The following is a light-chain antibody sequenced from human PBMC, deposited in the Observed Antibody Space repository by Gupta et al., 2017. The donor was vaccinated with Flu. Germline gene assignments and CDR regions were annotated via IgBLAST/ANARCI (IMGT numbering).Light chain of an antibody. V-gene: IGKV1-33*01. Sequence: DIQMTQSPSSLSASVGDRVTITCQASQDISNYLNWYQQKLGEAPKLLISDAANLETGVPSRFSGSGSATYFTLTSFSLQPEDIATYYCQQYDSVPLTFGGGTKVETK. CDR1: QDISNY. CDR3: QQYDSVPLT. CDR2: DAA. J-gene: IGKJ4*01.